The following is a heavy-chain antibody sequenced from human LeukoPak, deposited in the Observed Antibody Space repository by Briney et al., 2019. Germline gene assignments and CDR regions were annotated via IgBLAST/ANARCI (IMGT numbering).Heavy chain of an antibody. V-gene: IGHV3-21*01. CDR1: GFTFSTYS. Sequence: GGSLRLSCAASGFTFSTYSMKWVRQAPGKGLEWVSSISSGSSYIYYADSLKGRFTISRDNAKNSLYLQMNSLRVEDTAVYYCARDLGALGAFDIWGQGTMVTVSS. CDR3: ARDLGALGAFDI. CDR2: ISSGSSYI. J-gene: IGHJ3*02. D-gene: IGHD7-27*01.